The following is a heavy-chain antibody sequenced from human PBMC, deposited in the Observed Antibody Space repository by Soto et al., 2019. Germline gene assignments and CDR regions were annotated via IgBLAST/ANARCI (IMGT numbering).Heavy chain of an antibody. CDR2: IVVGSGNT. Sequence: SVKVSCKASGFTFTSSAVQWVRQARGQRLEWIGWIVVGSGNTNYAQKFQERVTITRDMSTSTAYMELSSLRSEDTAVYYCAADAFRYQYYDFWSGYYKSDYYYGMDVRGKGTTVTVSS. V-gene: IGHV1-58*01. CDR3: AADAFRYQYYDFWSGYYKSDYYYGMDV. CDR1: GFTFTSSA. D-gene: IGHD3-3*01. J-gene: IGHJ6*04.